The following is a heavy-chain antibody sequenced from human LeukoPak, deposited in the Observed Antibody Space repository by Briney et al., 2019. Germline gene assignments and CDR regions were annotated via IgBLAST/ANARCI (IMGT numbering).Heavy chain of an antibody. CDR3: ARAATLIAVAGTDAFDI. Sequence: SETLSLTCTVSGGSISSYYWSWIRQPLGKGLEWIGYIYYSGSTNYNPSLKSRVTISVDTSKNQFSLKLSSVTAADTAVYYCARAATLIAVAGTDAFDIWGQGTMVTVSS. D-gene: IGHD6-19*01. V-gene: IGHV4-59*01. J-gene: IGHJ3*02. CDR2: IYYSGST. CDR1: GGSISSYY.